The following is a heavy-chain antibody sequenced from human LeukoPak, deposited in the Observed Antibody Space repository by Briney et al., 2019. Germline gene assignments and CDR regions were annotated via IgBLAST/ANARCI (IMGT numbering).Heavy chain of an antibody. D-gene: IGHD3-3*01. J-gene: IGHJ4*02. CDR2: MNPNSGNT. CDR1: GYTFTSYD. Sequence: ASVKVSCKASGYTFTSYDINRVRQAPGQRLEWMGWMNPNSGNTGYAQKFQGRVTMTRNTSISTAYMELSSLRSEDTAVYYCARVGGYDFWSGSPTYYFDYWGQGTLVTVSS. CDR3: ARVGGYDFWSGSPTYYFDY. V-gene: IGHV1-8*01.